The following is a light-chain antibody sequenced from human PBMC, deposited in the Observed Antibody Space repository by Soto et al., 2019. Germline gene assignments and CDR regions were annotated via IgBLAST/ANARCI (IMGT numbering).Light chain of an antibody. CDR1: QNIGNW. CDR3: QQYNSNPLN. CDR2: RAS. J-gene: IGKJ4*01. Sequence: DIQMTQSPSTLSASVGDRVTITCRASQNIGNWLVRYQQKPGKAPNLLIYRASALKSGVPSRFSGSGSGTEFTLTISSLQPDDFGTYFCQQYNSNPLNFGGGTKVEIK. V-gene: IGKV1-5*03.